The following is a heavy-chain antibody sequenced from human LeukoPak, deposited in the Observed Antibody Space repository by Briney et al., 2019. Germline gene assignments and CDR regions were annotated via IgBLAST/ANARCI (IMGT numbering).Heavy chain of an antibody. J-gene: IGHJ5*02. D-gene: IGHD1-7*01. V-gene: IGHV1-8*01. CDR3: ARDSGITGTTRDNWFDP. CDR1: GYTFTTYD. Sequence: ASVKVSCKASGYTFTTYDITWVRQATGQGLEWMGWMNPNSGDTAYAQKFQGRVTMTRDTSTSTVYMELSSLRSEDTAVYYCARDSGITGTTRDNWFDPWGQGTLVTVSS. CDR2: MNPNSGDT.